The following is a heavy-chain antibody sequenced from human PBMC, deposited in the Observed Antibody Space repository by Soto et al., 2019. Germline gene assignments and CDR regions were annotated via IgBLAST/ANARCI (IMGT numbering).Heavy chain of an antibody. V-gene: IGHV1-18*01. CDR1: GYTFTSYG. CDR3: ARDHYSRHGFDY. J-gene: IGHJ4*02. D-gene: IGHD6-13*01. Sequence: ASVKVSCKASGYTFTSYGISWVRQAPGQGLEWMGWISAYNGNTNYAQKFQGRVTMTTDTSTSTAYMELSSLRSEDTAVYYCARDHYSRHGFDYWSQGTLVTVSS. CDR2: ISAYNGNT.